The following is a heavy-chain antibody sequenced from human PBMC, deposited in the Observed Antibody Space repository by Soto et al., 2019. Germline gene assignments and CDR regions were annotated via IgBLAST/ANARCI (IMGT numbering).Heavy chain of an antibody. J-gene: IGHJ6*02. D-gene: IGHD3-3*01. CDR1: GGSIGSYY. V-gene: IGHV4-59*01. CDR3: ARDRKTYDFWSAYEAGWGMDV. CDR2: IYYSGTT. Sequence: SETLSLTCTVSGGSIGSYYWNWIRQPPGKGLEWIGFIYYSGTTSYNPSLKSRVSISVDTSLNQFSLRLTSVTAADTAVYYCARDRKTYDFWSAYEAGWGMDVWGQGTTVTVSS.